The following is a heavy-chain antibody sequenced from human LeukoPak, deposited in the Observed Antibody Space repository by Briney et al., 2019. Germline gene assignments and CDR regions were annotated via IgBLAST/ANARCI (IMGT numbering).Heavy chain of an antibody. Sequence: GGSLRLSCAASGFTFSNSWMTWVRQAPGRGLEWVANIKQDGSDKYYVDSVKGRFTISKDNAKNSLFLQMNSLRAEDTAVYYCARYRSLDLWGQGIMVTVSS. CDR3: ARYRSLDL. CDR2: IKQDGSDK. CDR1: GFTFSNSW. V-gene: IGHV3-7*05. D-gene: IGHD1-26*01. J-gene: IGHJ3*01.